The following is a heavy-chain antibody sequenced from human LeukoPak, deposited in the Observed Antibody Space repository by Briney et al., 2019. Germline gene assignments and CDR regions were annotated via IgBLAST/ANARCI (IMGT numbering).Heavy chain of an antibody. Sequence: SVKVSCKASGGTFSSYAISWVRQAPGQGLEWMGGIIPIFGTANYAQKFQGRVTITADESTSTAYMELSSLRSEDTAVYYCARATPTDYGDLHAFDIWGQGTMVTVSS. D-gene: IGHD4-17*01. CDR2: IIPIFGTA. CDR1: GGTFSSYA. V-gene: IGHV1-69*13. CDR3: ARATPTDYGDLHAFDI. J-gene: IGHJ3*02.